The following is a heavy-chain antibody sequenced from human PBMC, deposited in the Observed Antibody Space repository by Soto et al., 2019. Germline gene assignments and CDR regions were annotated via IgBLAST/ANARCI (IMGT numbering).Heavy chain of an antibody. Sequence: SETLSLTCTVSGGSISSYYWGWIRQPPGKGLEWIGSIYYGGSTYYNPSLKSRVTISVDTSKNQFSLKLSSVTAADTAVYYCARQARGAAAGDWAYFDYWGQGTLVTVSS. CDR2: IYYGGST. V-gene: IGHV4-39*01. CDR1: GGSISSYY. CDR3: ARQARGAAAGDWAYFDY. D-gene: IGHD6-13*01. J-gene: IGHJ4*02.